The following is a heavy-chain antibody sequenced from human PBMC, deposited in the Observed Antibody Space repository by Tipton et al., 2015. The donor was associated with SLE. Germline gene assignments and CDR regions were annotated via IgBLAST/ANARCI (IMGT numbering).Heavy chain of an antibody. J-gene: IGHJ5*02. CDR1: GFTFSNYV. V-gene: IGHV3-30*19. D-gene: IGHD6-13*01. Sequence: RSLRLSCVASGFTFSNYVMHWVRQAPGKGLEWVALILSDGITKYYADSVKGRFTISRDNSKNMLFLQMNTLIAEDTAVYFCVGEMSSSTWIPWGQGTLVTVSS. CDR3: VGEMSSSTWIP. CDR2: ILSDGITK.